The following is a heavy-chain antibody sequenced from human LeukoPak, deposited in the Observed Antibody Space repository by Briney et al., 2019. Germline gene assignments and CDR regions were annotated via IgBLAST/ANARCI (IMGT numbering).Heavy chain of an antibody. Sequence: PSETLSLTCTVSGYSISSGYYWGWIRQPPGKGLEWIGSIYHSGSTYYNPSLKSRVTISVDTSKNQFSPKLSSVTAADPAVYYCARAPREVAAAVYFDYWGQGTLVTVSS. CDR2: IYHSGST. CDR3: ARAPREVAAAVYFDY. J-gene: IGHJ4*02. CDR1: GYSISSGYY. D-gene: IGHD6-13*01. V-gene: IGHV4-38-2*02.